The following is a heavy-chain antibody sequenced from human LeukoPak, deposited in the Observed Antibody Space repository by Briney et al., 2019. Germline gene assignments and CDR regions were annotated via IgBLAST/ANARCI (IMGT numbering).Heavy chain of an antibody. CDR1: GGSISSGGYY. V-gene: IGHV4-30-2*01. Sequence: SETLSLTCTVSGGSISSGGYYWSWIRQPPGKGLEWIGYIYHSGSTYYNPSLKSRVTISVDRSKNQFSLKLSSVTAADTAVYYCARAPPGFWSGLNWFDPWGQGTLVTVSS. J-gene: IGHJ5*02. D-gene: IGHD3-3*01. CDR2: IYHSGST. CDR3: ARAPPGFWSGLNWFDP.